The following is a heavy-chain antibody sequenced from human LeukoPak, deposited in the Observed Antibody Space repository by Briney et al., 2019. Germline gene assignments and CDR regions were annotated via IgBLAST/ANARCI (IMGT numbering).Heavy chain of an antibody. J-gene: IGHJ3*02. CDR2: ISGSGGST. D-gene: IGHD3-10*01. V-gene: IGHV3-23*01. CDR1: GFTFSTYW. Sequence: GGSLRLSCVASGFTFSTYWMHWVRQAPGKGLEWVSAISGSGGSTYYADSVKGRFTISRDNSKNTLYLQMNSLRAEDTAVYYCAKDLSLWFGDAFDIWGQGTMVTVSS. CDR3: AKDLSLWFGDAFDI.